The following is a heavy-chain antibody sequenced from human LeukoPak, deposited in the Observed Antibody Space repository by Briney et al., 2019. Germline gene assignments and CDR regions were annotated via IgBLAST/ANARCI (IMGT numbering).Heavy chain of an antibody. CDR1: GYTFPNYD. CDR2: ISGYTGDT. J-gene: IGHJ3*01. CDR3: ARAGYCGDGGCRGGSAFDV. V-gene: IGHV1-18*01. Sequence: GASVKVSCKTSGYTFPNYDIYWVRQAPGQGLECMGWISGYTGDTKYAQILQGRFTVTTDTSTSTAYMKLRSLTYDDTAVYYCARAGYCGDGGCRGGSAFDVWGQGTMVTVSS. D-gene: IGHD2-15*01.